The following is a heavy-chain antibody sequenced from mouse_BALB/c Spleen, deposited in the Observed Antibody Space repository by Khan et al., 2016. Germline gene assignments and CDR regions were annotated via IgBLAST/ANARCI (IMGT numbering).Heavy chain of an antibody. D-gene: IGHD2-10*01. CDR2: INPSTGYT. CDR3: ASWAYYGNYLFAY. Sequence: QVQLQQSGAELAKPGASVKMSCKASGYTFTSYWMHWVKQRPGQGLEWIGYINPSTGYTEYNQKFKDQATLTADKSSSTAYMQLSSLTSEDSAVYYWASWAYYGNYLFAYWGQGTLVTVSA. V-gene: IGHV1-7*01. J-gene: IGHJ3*01. CDR1: GYTFTSYW.